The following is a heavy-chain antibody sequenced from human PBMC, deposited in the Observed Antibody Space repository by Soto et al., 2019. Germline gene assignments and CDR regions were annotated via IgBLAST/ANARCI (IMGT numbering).Heavy chain of an antibody. CDR1: GYSFNSYG. CDR3: TRGTMVTTEPVYWYFDL. CDR2: ISGYNGNT. J-gene: IGHJ2*01. V-gene: IGHV1-18*01. Sequence: QAQLVQSGAEVKKPGASVKVSCKASGYSFNSYGITWVRQAPGQGLEWMGWISGYNGNTNYPQKLQGRVTMTTDASPSTAYLGLGSLRSDDTAVYYCTRGTMVTTEPVYWYFDLWGRGTLVTVSS. D-gene: IGHD4-17*01.